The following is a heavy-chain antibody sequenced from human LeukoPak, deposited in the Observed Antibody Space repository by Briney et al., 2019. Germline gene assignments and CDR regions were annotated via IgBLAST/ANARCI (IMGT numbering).Heavy chain of an antibody. CDR1: GFTFSSYA. D-gene: IGHD3-3*01. V-gene: IGHV3-23*01. Sequence: GGSLRLSCAASGFTFSSYAMSWVRQAPGKGLEWVSGSGSGGSTYYADSVKGRFTISRDNFKNTLYLQMNSLRAEDTAVYYCAKDFWSGYYPNCWGQGTLVTVSS. CDR3: AKDFWSGYYPNC. J-gene: IGHJ4*02. CDR2: SGSGGST.